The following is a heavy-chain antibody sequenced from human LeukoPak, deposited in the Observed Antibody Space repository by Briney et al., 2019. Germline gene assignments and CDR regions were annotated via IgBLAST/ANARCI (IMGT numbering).Heavy chain of an antibody. CDR3: ARESIYCGGDCYQDY. CDR2: ISGGGTAT. CDR1: GFPFSNYA. J-gene: IGHJ4*02. V-gene: IGHV3-23*01. Sequence: PGESLTLSRAVSGFPFSNYAMTWVRQAPGRGLEWVSVISGGGTATYYADSVKGRLTISRDNSKNTLYLQMNSLRAEDTAVYYCARESIYCGGDCYQDYWGQGTLVTVSS. D-gene: IGHD2-21*02.